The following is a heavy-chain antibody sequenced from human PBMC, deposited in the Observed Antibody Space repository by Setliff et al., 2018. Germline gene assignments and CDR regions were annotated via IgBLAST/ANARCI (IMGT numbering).Heavy chain of an antibody. J-gene: IGHJ4*02. CDR1: GYSFTSYW. CDR2: IYPGDSDT. Sequence: PGESLKISCQGSGYSFTSYWIGWVRQMPGKGLEWMGIIYPGDSDTRYSPSFQGQVTISADKSISTAYLQWSSLKASDTAMYYCARFPMVATGYFDYWGQGTLVTVSS. V-gene: IGHV5-51*01. CDR3: ARFPMVATGYFDY. D-gene: IGHD5-12*01.